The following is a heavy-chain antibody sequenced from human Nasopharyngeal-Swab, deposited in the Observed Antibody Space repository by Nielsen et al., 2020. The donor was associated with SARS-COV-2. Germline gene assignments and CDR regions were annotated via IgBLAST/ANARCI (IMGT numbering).Heavy chain of an antibody. J-gene: IGHJ4*02. CDR2: IYYSGST. CDR3: AREVDDYGDYPGSLVFDY. Sequence: WSRQPPGTGLEGIGYIYYSGSTNYNPSLKSRVTISVVTSKNQFSLKLSSVTAADTAVYYCAREVDDYGDYPGSLVFDYWGQGTLVTVSS. V-gene: IGHV4-59*01. D-gene: IGHD4-17*01.